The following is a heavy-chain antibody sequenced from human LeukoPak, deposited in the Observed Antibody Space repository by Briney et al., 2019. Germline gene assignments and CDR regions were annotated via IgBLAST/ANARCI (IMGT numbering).Heavy chain of an antibody. V-gene: IGHV4-59*11. Sequence: SETLSLTCTVSGGSISSHYWSWTRQPPGKGLEWIGYIYYSGSTNYNPSLKSRVTISVDTSKNQFSLKLSSVTAADTAVYYCAREKYYYDSSGYPIDYYYYYMDVWGKGTTVTVSS. D-gene: IGHD3-22*01. CDR1: GGSISSHY. CDR2: IYYSGST. J-gene: IGHJ6*03. CDR3: AREKYYYDSSGYPIDYYYYYMDV.